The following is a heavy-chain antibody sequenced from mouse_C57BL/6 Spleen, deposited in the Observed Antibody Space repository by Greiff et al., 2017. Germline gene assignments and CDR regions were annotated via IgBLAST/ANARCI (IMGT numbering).Heavy chain of an antibody. J-gene: IGHJ1*03. CDR3: ARDGSSHWYFDV. CDR2: IDPSDSYT. V-gene: IGHV1-50*01. D-gene: IGHD1-1*01. CDR1: GYTFTSYW. Sequence: QVQLQQPGAELVKPGASVKLSCKASGYTFTSYWMQWVKQRPGQGLEWIGEIDPSDSYTNYNQKFKGKATLTVDTSSSTAYMQHSSLTSEDSAVYYCARDGSSHWYFDVWGTGTTVTVSS.